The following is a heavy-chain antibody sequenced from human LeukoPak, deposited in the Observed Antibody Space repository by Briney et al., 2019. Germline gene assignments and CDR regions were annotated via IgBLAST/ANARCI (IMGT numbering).Heavy chain of an antibody. D-gene: IGHD3-3*01. CDR1: GYTFTSYG. CDR3: ARTRGGIFGVVITTPDFDY. V-gene: IGHV1-18*01. Sequence: ASVTVSFKASGYTFTSYGISWVRQAPGQGLEWMGWISAYNGSTNYAQKLQGRVTMTTDTSTSTAYMELRSLRSDDTAVYYCARTRGGIFGVVITTPDFDYWGQGTLVTVSS. J-gene: IGHJ4*02. CDR2: ISAYNGST.